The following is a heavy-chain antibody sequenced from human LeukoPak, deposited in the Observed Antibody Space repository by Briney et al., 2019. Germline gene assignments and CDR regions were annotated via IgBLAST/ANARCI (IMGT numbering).Heavy chain of an antibody. CDR3: ASKGYCSGGSCYHPLDY. D-gene: IGHD2-15*01. CDR1: GFTFSSYA. J-gene: IGHJ4*02. V-gene: IGHV3-30-3*01. CDR2: ISYDGSNK. Sequence: PGGSLRLSCAASGFTFSSYAMHWVRQAPGKGLEWVAVISYDGSNKYYADSVKGRFTISRDKSKNTLYLQMNSLRAEDTAVYYCASKGYCSGGSCYHPLDYWGQGTLVTVSS.